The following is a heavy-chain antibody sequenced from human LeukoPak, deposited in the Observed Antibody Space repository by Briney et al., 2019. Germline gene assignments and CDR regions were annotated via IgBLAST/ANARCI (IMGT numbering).Heavy chain of an antibody. V-gene: IGHV3-74*01. CDR2: INTDGSST. CDR1: GFTFSSYW. J-gene: IGHJ4*02. Sequence: QPGGSLRLSCAASGFTFSSYWMHWVRQAPGKGLVWVSRINTDGSSTNYADSVKGRFTISRDNAKNTLYLQMNSLRAEDTAVYYCVRDAPEWEIPSDYWGQGTLVTVSS. D-gene: IGHD1-26*01. CDR3: VRDAPEWEIPSDY.